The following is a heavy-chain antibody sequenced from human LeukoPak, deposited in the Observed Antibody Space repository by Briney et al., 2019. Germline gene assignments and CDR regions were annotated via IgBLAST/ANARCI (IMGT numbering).Heavy chain of an antibody. CDR1: GYTFTGYY. Sequence: GASVKVSCKASGYTFTGYYMHWVRQAPGQGLEWMGWINPNSGGTNYAQKFQGRVTMTRDTSISTAYMELSRLRSDDTAVYYCARVPLSWELPHDYWGQGILVTVSS. CDR3: ARVPLSWELPHDY. D-gene: IGHD1-26*01. CDR2: INPNSGGT. J-gene: IGHJ4*02. V-gene: IGHV1-2*02.